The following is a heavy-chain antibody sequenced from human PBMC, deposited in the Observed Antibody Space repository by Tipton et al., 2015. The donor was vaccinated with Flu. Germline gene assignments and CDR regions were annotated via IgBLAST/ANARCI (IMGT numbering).Heavy chain of an antibody. V-gene: IGHV1-18*01. CDR1: GYTFTSYG. Sequence: QLVQSGAEVKKPGASVKVSCKASGYTFTSYGITWVRQAPGQGLEWMGWISAYNGNTNYAQKFQGRVTMTTDTSTTTAYMELRSLRSDDTAVFYCASGPRENSGSPLWYWAQGTLLSVS. D-gene: IGHD3-22*01. CDR2: ISAYNGNT. J-gene: IGHJ1*01. CDR3: ASGPRENSGSPLWY.